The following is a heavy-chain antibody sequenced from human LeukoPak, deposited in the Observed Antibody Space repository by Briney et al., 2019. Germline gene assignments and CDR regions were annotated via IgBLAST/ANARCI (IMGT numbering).Heavy chain of an antibody. V-gene: IGHV4-39*01. Sequence: TSETLSLICTVSGGSISTSSYYWGWVRQPPGKGLEWIGTIYYSGSTYYSRSFKSRVSICIYTSKNQFSLRLTYVTGADPAVYFCTRHTPSDHAFDIWGQGTMVTVSS. J-gene: IGHJ3*02. CDR2: IYYSGST. CDR3: TRHTPSDHAFDI. CDR1: GGSISTSSYY.